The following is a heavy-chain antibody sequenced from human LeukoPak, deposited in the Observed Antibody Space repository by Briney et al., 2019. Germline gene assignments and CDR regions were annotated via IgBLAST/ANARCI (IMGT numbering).Heavy chain of an antibody. CDR2: TSSDLNVK. J-gene: IGHJ6*02. D-gene: IGHD2-15*01. CDR1: GFTFRNYV. V-gene: IGHV3-30-3*01. Sequence: GGSLRLSCAASGFTFRNYVIHWVRQAPGKGLEWVAVTSSDLNVKLYADSVKGRFTISRDNSKNTLYLQMNSLRAEDTAVYYCARAVGYCSGGSCIFYYYYGMDVWGQGTTVTVSS. CDR3: ARAVGYCSGGSCIFYYYYGMDV.